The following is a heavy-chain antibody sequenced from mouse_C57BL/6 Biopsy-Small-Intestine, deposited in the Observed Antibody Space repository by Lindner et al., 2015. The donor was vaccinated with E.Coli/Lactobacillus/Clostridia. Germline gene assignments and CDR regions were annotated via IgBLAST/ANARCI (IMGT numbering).Heavy chain of an antibody. CDR2: INPSSDYT. CDR3: ARGDSMDY. J-gene: IGHJ4*01. V-gene: IGHV1-7*01. CDR1: GYTFINYW. Sequence: VQLQESGAELAKPGASVRLSCKASGYTFINYWMHWVIQRPGQGLEWIGYINPSSDYTNYNQKFKDKATLTADKSSNTAYMQLSSLTYEDSAVYYCARGDSMDYWGQGTSVTVPS.